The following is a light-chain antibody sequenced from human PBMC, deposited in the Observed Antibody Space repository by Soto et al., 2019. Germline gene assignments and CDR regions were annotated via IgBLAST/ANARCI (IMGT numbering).Light chain of an antibody. CDR2: LGS. CDR3: GQDLATPLT. J-gene: IGKJ4*01. Sequence: IVLTQSPLSLPVTPGEPASISCRSSQSLLNSNGYNYLDWYLQKPGQSPQVLIYLGSNRASGVPDRFSGSGSGTDFTLKISRVEAEDVGVYYCGQDLATPLTFGGGTKVEIK. CDR1: QSLLNSNGYNY. V-gene: IGKV2-28*01.